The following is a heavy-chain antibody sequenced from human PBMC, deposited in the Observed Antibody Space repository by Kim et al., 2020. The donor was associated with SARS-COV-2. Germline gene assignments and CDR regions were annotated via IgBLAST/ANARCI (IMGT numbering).Heavy chain of an antibody. V-gene: IGHV3-15*01. CDR3: TTAPGCGGSCYYEETSGY. D-gene: IGHD2-15*01. Sequence: KGRFTISRDDSKNTLYLQMNSLKTEDTAVYYCTTAPGCGGSCYYEETSGYWGQGTLVTVSS. J-gene: IGHJ4*02.